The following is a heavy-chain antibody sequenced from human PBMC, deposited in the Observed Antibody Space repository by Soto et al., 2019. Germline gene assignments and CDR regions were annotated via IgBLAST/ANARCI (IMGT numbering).Heavy chain of an antibody. D-gene: IGHD2-2*01. CDR1: GGTFSSYA. CDR3: ARDNLGYCISTSCYYYYGMDV. V-gene: IGHV1-69*12. CDR2: IIPIFGTA. Sequence: QVQLVQSGAEVKKPGSSVKVSCKASGGTFSSYAISWVRQAPGQGLEWMGEIIPIFGTANYAQKFQGRVTITADESTSTAYMELSSLRSEDTAVYYCARDNLGYCISTSCYYYYGMDVWGQGTTVTVSS. J-gene: IGHJ6*02.